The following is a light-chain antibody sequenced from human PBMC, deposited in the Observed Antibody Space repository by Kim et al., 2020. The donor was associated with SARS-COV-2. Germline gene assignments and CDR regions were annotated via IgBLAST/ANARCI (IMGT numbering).Light chain of an antibody. CDR3: QQYNNSPYT. CDR1: QSVSSN. CDR2: GAS. V-gene: IGKV3-15*01. Sequence: EIVMTQSPATLSVSPGERATLSCRASQSVSSNLAWYQQKPGQAPRLLIYGASTRVTGIPARFSGSGSGTDFTLTISSLQSEDFALYYCQQYNNSPYTFGQGTNLEI. J-gene: IGKJ2*01.